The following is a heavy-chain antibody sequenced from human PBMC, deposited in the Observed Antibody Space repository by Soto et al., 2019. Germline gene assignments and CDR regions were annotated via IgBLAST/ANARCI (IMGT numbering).Heavy chain of an antibody. V-gene: IGHV2-5*01. CDR1: GFSLTTREEA. CDR2: VYWNDDK. CDR3: TQRPRGGSLYFQH. Sequence: QITLKESGPTLVKPTQTLTLTCTFSGFSLTTREEAVGWIRQPPGKALEWLTLVYWNDDKTYSPSLNSRLTITKDSSKNQVVLTMTNMDPLDTASNYSTQRPRGGSLYFQHWGQGILVTVSS. D-gene: IGHD6-6*01. J-gene: IGHJ1*01.